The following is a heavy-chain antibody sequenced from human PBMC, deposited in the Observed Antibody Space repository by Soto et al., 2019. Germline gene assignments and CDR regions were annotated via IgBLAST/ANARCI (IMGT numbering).Heavy chain of an antibody. Sequence: PSETLSITCAVYGGSFSGYYWSWIRQPPGKGLEWIGEINHSGSTNYNPSLKSRVTISVDTSKNQFSLKLSSVTAADTAVYYCASPMGAYYVILTGYYKGPVMDVWGKGTMVTVSS. CDR1: GGSFSGYY. V-gene: IGHV4-34*01. CDR2: INHSGST. CDR3: ASPMGAYYVILTGYYKGPVMDV. D-gene: IGHD3-9*01. J-gene: IGHJ6*03.